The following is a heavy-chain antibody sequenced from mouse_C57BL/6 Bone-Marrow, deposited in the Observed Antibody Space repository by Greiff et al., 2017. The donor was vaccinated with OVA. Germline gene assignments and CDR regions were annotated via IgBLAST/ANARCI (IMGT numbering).Heavy chain of an antibody. V-gene: IGHV1-82*01. Sequence: VQLLESGPELVKPGASVKISCKASGYAFSSSWMNWVKQRPGKGLEWIGRIYPGDGDTNYNGKFKGKATLTADKSSSTAYMQLSSLTSEDSAVYFCAGHEDGYDASYFDYGGQGTTLTVSS. CDR1: GYAFSSSW. CDR3: AGHEDGYDASYFDY. J-gene: IGHJ2*01. D-gene: IGHD2-2*01. CDR2: IYPGDGDT.